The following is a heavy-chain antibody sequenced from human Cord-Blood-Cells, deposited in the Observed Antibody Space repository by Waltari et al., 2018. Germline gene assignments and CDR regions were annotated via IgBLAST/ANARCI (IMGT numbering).Heavy chain of an antibody. CDR3: ARHEAGGGSSFDY. J-gene: IGHJ4*02. CDR2: IYYSGST. CDR1: GGSISSSSYY. Sequence: QLQLQESGPGLVKPSETLSLTCTVSGGSISSSSYYWGWIRQPPGKGLEWIGSIYYSGSTYYNPSLKSRVTISVDTSKNQFSLKLSSVTAADTAVYYCARHEAGGGSSFDYWGQGTLVTVSS. D-gene: IGHD6-6*01. V-gene: IGHV4-39*01.